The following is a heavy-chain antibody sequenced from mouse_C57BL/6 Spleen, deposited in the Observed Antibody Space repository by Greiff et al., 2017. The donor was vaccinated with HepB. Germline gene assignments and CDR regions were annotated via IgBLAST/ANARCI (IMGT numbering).Heavy chain of an antibody. CDR1: GYTFTDYN. CDR3: ARAGLRRNAMDY. Sequence: EVQLQQSGPELVKPGASVKIPCKASGYTFTDYNMDWVKQSHGKSLEWIGDINPNNGGTFYNQKFKGKATLTVDKSSSTAYMELRSLTSEETAVYYCARAGLRRNAMDYWGQGTSVTVSS. V-gene: IGHV1-18*01. J-gene: IGHJ4*01. D-gene: IGHD3-2*02. CDR2: INPNNGGT.